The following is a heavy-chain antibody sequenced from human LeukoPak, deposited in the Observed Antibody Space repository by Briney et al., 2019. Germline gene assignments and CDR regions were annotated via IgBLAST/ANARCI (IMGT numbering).Heavy chain of an antibody. J-gene: IGHJ6*02. Sequence: PGGSLRLSCAASGFTFSSYSMNWVRQAPGKGLEWVSSISSSSSYIYYADSVKGRFTISRDNAKNSLYLQMNSLRAEDTAVYYCAREAHIVVVTATWRFGKDGMDVWGQGTTVTVSS. V-gene: IGHV3-21*01. CDR2: ISSSSSYI. CDR1: GFTFSSYS. CDR3: AREAHIVVVTATWRFGKDGMDV. D-gene: IGHD2-21*02.